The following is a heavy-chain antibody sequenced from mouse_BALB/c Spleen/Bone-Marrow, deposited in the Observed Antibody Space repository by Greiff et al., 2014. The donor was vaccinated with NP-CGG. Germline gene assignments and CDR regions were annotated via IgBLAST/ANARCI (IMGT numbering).Heavy chain of an antibody. CDR1: GFSLTSYG. Sequence: QVQLKESGPGLVAPSQSLSISCTVSGFSLTSYGVHWVRQPPGKGLEWLGVICADGSTNYNSALMSRLSISKDNSKSQVFLKMNSLQTDDTTMYYCAKIPTATGAMDYWGQGTSVTVSS. J-gene: IGHJ4*01. V-gene: IGHV2-9*02. D-gene: IGHD1-2*01. CDR2: ICADGST. CDR3: AKIPTATGAMDY.